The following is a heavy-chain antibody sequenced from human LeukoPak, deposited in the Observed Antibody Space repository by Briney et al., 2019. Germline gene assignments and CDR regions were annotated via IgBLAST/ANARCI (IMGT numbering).Heavy chain of an antibody. CDR3: ARVRQPGDYFDY. D-gene: IGHD7-27*01. CDR1: GGSISSGGSS. V-gene: IGHV4-31*11. CDR2: IYYSGST. Sequence: SETLSLTCAVSGGSISSGGSSWSWIRQPPGKGLEWIGYIYYSGSTYYNPSLKSRVTISVDTSKNQFSLKLSSVTAADTAVYYCARVRQPGDYFDYWGQGTLVTVSS. J-gene: IGHJ4*02.